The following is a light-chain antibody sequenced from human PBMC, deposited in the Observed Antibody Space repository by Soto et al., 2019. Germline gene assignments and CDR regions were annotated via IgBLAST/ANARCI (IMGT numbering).Light chain of an antibody. CDR3: SSYTSSSTLV. J-gene: IGLJ1*01. V-gene: IGLV2-14*03. CDR1: SSDIGSYNH. CDR2: AVS. Sequence: QSVLTQPASVSGSPGQSITISCSGTSSDIGSYNHVAWYQQFPGKSPKLMIYAVSDRPPGVSDRFSGSKSGITASLTISGLQTEDEADYYCSSYTSSSTLVFGTGTKVTVL.